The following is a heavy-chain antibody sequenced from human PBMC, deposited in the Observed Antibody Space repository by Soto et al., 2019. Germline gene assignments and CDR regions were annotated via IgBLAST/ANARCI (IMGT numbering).Heavy chain of an antibody. CDR3: ARDQGSHPGD. J-gene: IGHJ4*02. Sequence: QVQLQESGPGLVRPSGTVSLTCAVSGVSIRSDNWGSWVRQPPGKALEWIGEIHHSGSTNYNPSLKGRVTMSVVPSKDLFALTLNSVTAADTAFYDCARDQGSHPGDWGQGTLVSVAS. D-gene: IGHD6-13*01. CDR2: IHHSGST. V-gene: IGHV4-4*02. CDR1: GVSIRSDNW.